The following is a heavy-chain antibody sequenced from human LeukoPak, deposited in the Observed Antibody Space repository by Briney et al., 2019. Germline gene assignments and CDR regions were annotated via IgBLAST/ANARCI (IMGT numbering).Heavy chain of an antibody. CDR3: ATRDFYGDYDYYYYGMDV. J-gene: IGHJ6*02. CDR2: FDPEDGET. D-gene: IGHD4-17*01. CDR1: GYTLTELS. Sequence: ASVKVSCKVSGYTLTELSMHWVRQAPGKGLEWMGGFDPEDGETIYAQKFQGRVTMTEDTSTDTAYMEPSSLRSEDTAVYYCATRDFYGDYDYYYYGMDVWGQGTTVTVSS. V-gene: IGHV1-24*01.